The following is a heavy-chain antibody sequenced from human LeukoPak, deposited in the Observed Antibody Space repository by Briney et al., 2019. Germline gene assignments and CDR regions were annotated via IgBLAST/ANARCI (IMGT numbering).Heavy chain of an antibody. V-gene: IGHV3-11*04. J-gene: IGHJ4*02. CDR1: GFTFRDYY. CDR2: ISSSGSTI. Sequence: GGSLRLSCAASGFTFRDYYMSWIRQAPGKGLEWVSYISSSGSTIYYADSVKGRFTISRDNAQNSLYLQMNSLRAEATAVYYCARTSVSGWYPGDDFAYWGQGTLVTVSS. CDR3: ARTSVSGWYPGDDFAY. D-gene: IGHD6-19*01.